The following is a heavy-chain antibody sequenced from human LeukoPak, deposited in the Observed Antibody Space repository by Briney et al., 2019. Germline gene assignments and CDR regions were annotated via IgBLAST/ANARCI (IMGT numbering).Heavy chain of an antibody. CDR3: AREAENYDTSGFNFDY. D-gene: IGHD3-22*01. CDR1: GGTFSSYA. Sequence: SVKVSCKASGGTFSSYAISWVRQAPGQGLEWMGGIIPIFGTANYAQKFQGRVTITADESTSTAYMELSSLRSDDTAVYYCAREAENYDTSGFNFDYWGQGTLVTVSS. J-gene: IGHJ4*02. V-gene: IGHV1-69*01. CDR2: IIPIFGTA.